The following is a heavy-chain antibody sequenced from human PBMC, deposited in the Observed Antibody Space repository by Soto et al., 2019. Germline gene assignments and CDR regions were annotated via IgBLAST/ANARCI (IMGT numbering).Heavy chain of an antibody. CDR2: IYPGDSDT. D-gene: IGHD3-10*01. V-gene: IGHV5-51*01. J-gene: IGHJ6*02. CDR1: GYSFTSYW. Sequence: PGESRKISCKGSGYSFTSYWIGWVRQMPGKGLEWMGIIYPGDSDTRYSPSFQGQVTISADKSISTAYLQWSSLKASDTAMYYCARSPDLGCGGLLGHYYGMDVWGQGTTVTVSS. CDR3: ARSPDLGCGGLLGHYYGMDV.